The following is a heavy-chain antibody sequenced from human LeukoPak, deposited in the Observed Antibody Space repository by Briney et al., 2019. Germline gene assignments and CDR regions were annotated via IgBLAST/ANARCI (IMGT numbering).Heavy chain of an antibody. Sequence: GGSLRLSCAASGFPFRSYAMHWVRQAPGKGLEWVAFIRYDGSYKYYGDSVKGRFTISRDNAKNSLYLQMNSLRAEDTAVYYCARKNGLDYWGQGTLVTVSS. CDR2: IRYDGSYK. CDR1: GFPFRSYA. J-gene: IGHJ4*02. V-gene: IGHV3-30*02. CDR3: ARKNGLDY.